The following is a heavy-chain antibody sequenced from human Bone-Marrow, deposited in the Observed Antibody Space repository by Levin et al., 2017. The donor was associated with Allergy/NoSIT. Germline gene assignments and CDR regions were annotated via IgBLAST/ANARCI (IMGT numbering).Heavy chain of an antibody. D-gene: IGHD2-8*02. J-gene: IGHJ5*02. CDR1: GYTFTSYA. CDR2: INTNTGNP. CDR3: ARDRRPYCTGGVCYGFPYWWFDP. V-gene: IGHV7-4-1*02. Sequence: ASVKVSCKASGYTFTSYAMNWVRQAPGQGLEWMGWINTNTGNPTYAQGFTGRFVFSLDTSVSTAYLQISSLKAEDTAVYYCARDRRPYCTGGVCYGFPYWWFDPWGQGTLVTVSS.